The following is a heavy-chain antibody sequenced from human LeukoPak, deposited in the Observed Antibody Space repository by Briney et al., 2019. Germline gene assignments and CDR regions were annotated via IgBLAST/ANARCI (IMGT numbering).Heavy chain of an antibody. J-gene: IGHJ4*02. CDR2: ISISGRT. CDR3: ARVSSWAFDY. CDR1: GGSISSSSYY. D-gene: IGHD6-13*01. Sequence: SETLSLTCTVSGGSISSSSYYWGWIRQPPGKGLEWIGSISISGRTNDNPSLKSRVTMSVDRSKNQFSLKLNSVTVADTAVYYCARVSSWAFDYWGQGALVTVSS. V-gene: IGHV4-39*07.